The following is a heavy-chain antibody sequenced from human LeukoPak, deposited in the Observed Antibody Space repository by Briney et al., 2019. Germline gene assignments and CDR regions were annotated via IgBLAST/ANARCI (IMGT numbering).Heavy chain of an antibody. D-gene: IGHD1-26*01. CDR1: GGSISSGSYY. CDR3: ARSGLLRHIDY. J-gene: IGHJ4*02. CDR2: IYTSGST. Sequence: SESLSLTCTVSGGSISSGSYYWSWIRQPAGKGLEWIGRIYTSGSTNYNPSLKSRVTISVDTSKNQFSLKLSSVTAADTAVYYCARSGLLRHIDYWGQGTLVTVSS. V-gene: IGHV4-61*02.